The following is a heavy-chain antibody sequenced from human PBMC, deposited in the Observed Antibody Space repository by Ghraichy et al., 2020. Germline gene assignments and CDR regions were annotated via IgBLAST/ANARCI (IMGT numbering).Heavy chain of an antibody. CDR2: IYYSGST. J-gene: IGHJ5*02. V-gene: IGHV4-61*01. CDR1: GGSVSSGSYY. CDR3: ARDLWGVLDP. Sequence: SETLSLTCTVSGGSVSSGSYYWSWIRQPPGKGLEWIGYIYYSGSTNYNPSLKSRVTISVDTSKNQFSLKLSSVTAADTAVYYCARDLWGVLDPWGQGTLVTVSS. D-gene: IGHD7-27*01.